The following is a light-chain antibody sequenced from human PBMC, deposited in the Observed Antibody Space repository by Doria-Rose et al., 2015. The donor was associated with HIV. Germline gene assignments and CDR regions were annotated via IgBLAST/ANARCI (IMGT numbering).Light chain of an antibody. CDR3: QQYNSYPWT. J-gene: IGKJ1*01. V-gene: IGKV1-5*03. Sequence: MTQSPSTLSASVGDRVTITCRASQSISSWLAWYRQKPGKAPKLLIYKASSLESWVPSRFSGSGSGTEFTLTISSLQPDDFATYNCQQYNSYPWTFGQGTRVEIK. CDR1: QSISSW. CDR2: KAS.